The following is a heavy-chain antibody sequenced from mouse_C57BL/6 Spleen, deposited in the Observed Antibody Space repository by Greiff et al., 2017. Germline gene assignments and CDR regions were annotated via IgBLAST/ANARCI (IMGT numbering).Heavy chain of an antibody. D-gene: IGHD4-1*01. J-gene: IGHJ2*01. Sequence: EVQLQESEGGLVQPGSSMKLSCTASGFTFSDYYMAWVRQVPEKGLEWVANINYDGSSTYYLDSLKSRFIISRGNAKNLLYLQMSSLKSEDTATYYCAREAGGYFDYWGQGTTLTVSS. CDR3: AREAGGYFDY. V-gene: IGHV5-16*01. CDR1: GFTFSDYY. CDR2: INYDGSST.